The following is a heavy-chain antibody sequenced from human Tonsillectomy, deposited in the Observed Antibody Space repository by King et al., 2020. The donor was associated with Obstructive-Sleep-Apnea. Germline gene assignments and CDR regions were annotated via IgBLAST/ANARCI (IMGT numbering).Heavy chain of an antibody. J-gene: IGHJ5*02. CDR1: GGSINSGHYY. CDR2: IHHNGRT. Sequence: VQLQESGPGLLKPSETLSLTCNVFGGSINSGHYYWAWIRQPPGKGLEWLASIHHNGRTYYHPSLTSRANISIDTSKNQFSLNMNSATAADTAVYYCIREAGTTGQRWFDPWGQGTLVIVSS. D-gene: IGHD2-8*02. V-gene: IGHV4-39*07. CDR3: IREAGTTGQRWFDP.